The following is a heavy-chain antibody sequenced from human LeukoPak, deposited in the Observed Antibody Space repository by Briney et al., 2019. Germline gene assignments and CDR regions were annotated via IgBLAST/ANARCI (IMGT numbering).Heavy chain of an antibody. CDR1: GYSISSGYY. Sequence: SETLSLTCTVSGYSISSGYYWGWSRPPPGKGLEWVGSIYHSGSTYYNPSLKSRVTISVDTSKNQFSLKLSSVTAADTAVYYCASSFEGPYYMDVWGKGTTVTVSS. V-gene: IGHV4-38-2*02. CDR3: ASSFEGPYYMDV. J-gene: IGHJ6*03. CDR2: IYHSGST.